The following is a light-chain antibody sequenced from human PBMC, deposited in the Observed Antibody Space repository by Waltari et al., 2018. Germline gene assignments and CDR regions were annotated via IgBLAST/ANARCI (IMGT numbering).Light chain of an antibody. J-gene: IGKJ2*01. Sequence: DIVMTQSPDSLAVSLGERATINCKSSQSVLYSSNNKNYLAWYQQKRGQPPKLLIYWASTRESGVPDRFSGSGSGTDFTLTVSSLQAEDVAVYYCQQYYSDPYTFAQGTKLEIK. CDR2: WAS. V-gene: IGKV4-1*01. CDR1: QSVLYSSNNKNY. CDR3: QQYYSDPYT.